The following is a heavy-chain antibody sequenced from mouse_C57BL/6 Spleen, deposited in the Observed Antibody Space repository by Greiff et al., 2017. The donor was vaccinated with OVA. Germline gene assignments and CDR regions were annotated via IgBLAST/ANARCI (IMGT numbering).Heavy chain of an antibody. J-gene: IGHJ4*01. Sequence: VQLQQSGAELARPGASVKLSCKASGYTFTSYGISWVKQRTGQGLEWIGEIYPRSGNTYYNEKFKGKATLTADKSSSTAYMELRSLTSEDSAVYFCAREGDGGNYLYAMDDWGQGTSVTVSS. D-gene: IGHD1-1*02. V-gene: IGHV1-81*01. CDR2: IYPRSGNT. CDR1: GYTFTSYG. CDR3: AREGDGGNYLYAMDD.